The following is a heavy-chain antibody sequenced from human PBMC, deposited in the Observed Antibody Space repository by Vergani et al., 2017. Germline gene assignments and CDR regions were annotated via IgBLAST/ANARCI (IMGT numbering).Heavy chain of an antibody. CDR3: ARVNTETNGHLYYYYYMDV. J-gene: IGHJ6*03. V-gene: IGHV4-34*01. CDR1: GASFTSYH. CDR2: IDHTGRP. Sequence: QVQLQQCGGGLLKPSETLSLTCVVNGASFTSYHWTWIRQSPGAGLEWVCDIDHTGRPDYNLTLKSRLTMSVDKSRNQFSLTLNSVTATDTAIYFCARVNTETNGHLYYYYYMDVGGQGTAVTVS. D-gene: IGHD4-11*01.